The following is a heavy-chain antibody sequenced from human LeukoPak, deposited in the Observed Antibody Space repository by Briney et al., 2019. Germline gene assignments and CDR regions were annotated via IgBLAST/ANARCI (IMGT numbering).Heavy chain of an antibody. J-gene: IGHJ4*02. CDR3: ARGSPLDY. D-gene: IGHD1-26*01. CDR1: GVTFSSYW. CDR2: IKEDGSEK. Sequence: GGSLRLSCAASGVTFSSYWMTWVRQAPGKGLEWVANIKEDGSEKNFADSVIGRFDIPRDNAKNSLYLQMNSLRVEDTALYYCARGSPLDYWGQGTLVTVSS. V-gene: IGHV3-7*01.